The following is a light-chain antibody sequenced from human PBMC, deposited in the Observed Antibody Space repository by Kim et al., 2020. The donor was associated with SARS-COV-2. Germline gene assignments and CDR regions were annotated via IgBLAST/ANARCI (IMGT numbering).Light chain of an antibody. J-gene: IGLJ2*01. V-gene: IGLV3-9*01. Sequence: VALGQTARITCEGNNIENKNVHWYRQRPGQAPILVMYRDSKRPSGIPERLSGSNSGNTATLTISRVQAGDEADYYCQVWDSVSVVFGGGTQLTVL. CDR1: NIENKN. CDR3: QVWDSVSVV. CDR2: RDS.